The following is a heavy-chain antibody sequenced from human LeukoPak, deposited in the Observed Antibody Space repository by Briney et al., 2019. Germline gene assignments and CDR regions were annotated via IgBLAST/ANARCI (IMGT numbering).Heavy chain of an antibody. CDR1: GLMFRSDG. CDR3: AKVNGVAGIDS. CDR2: LRYDGST. D-gene: IGHD6-19*01. Sequence: GGSLRLSCAASGLMFRSDGMYWVRQAPGKGLEWVAFLRYDGSTYYADSVKGRFTIPRDNSQNTLYLQMSSVRGEDTAVYYCAKVNGVAGIDSWGQGTLVTVSS. V-gene: IGHV3-30*02. J-gene: IGHJ4*02.